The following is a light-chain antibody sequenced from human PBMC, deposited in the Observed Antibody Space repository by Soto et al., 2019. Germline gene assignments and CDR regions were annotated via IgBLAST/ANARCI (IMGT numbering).Light chain of an antibody. CDR3: QQYGGSPQT. CDR1: QSVSKY. V-gene: IGKV3-20*01. Sequence: EIVLTQSPGTLALSPGEGATLSCRASQSVSKYLAWYQQKPGQAPRLLIYGASSRATGIPDRFSGSGSGTDFTLTISRLEPEDFAVYYCQQYGGSPQTFGQGTKVEIK. CDR2: GAS. J-gene: IGKJ1*01.